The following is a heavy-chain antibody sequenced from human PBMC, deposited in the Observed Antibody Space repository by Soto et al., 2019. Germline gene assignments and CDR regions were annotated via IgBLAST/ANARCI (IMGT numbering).Heavy chain of an antibody. Sequence: ASVKVSCKASGYTFTIYYMHWVRQAPGQGLEWMGIINPSGGSTSYAQKFQGRVTMTRDTSTSTVYMELSSLRSEDTAVYYCARERVTMVRGARHYGMDVWGQGTTVTVSS. J-gene: IGHJ6*02. CDR1: GYTFTIYY. CDR2: INPSGGST. D-gene: IGHD3-10*01. V-gene: IGHV1-46*03. CDR3: ARERVTMVRGARHYGMDV.